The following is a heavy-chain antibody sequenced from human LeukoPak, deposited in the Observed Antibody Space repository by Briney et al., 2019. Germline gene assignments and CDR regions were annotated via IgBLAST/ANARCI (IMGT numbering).Heavy chain of an antibody. J-gene: IGHJ2*01. D-gene: IGHD6-13*01. CDR2: IYYSGST. Sequence: LRLSCAASGFTFSDYYMSWIRQAPGKGLEWIGYIYYSGSTNYNPSLKSRVTISVDTSKNQFSLKLSSVTAADTAVYYCARDKGLAAAGHWYFDLWGRGTLVTVSS. V-gene: IGHV4-59*01. CDR1: GFTFSDYY. CDR3: ARDKGLAAAGHWYFDL.